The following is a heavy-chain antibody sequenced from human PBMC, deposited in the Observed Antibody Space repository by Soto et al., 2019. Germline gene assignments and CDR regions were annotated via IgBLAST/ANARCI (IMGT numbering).Heavy chain of an antibody. CDR1: GYTFTSDG. J-gene: IGHJ4*02. D-gene: IGHD1-26*01. CDR2: LSAYNGNT. Sequence: QVQLVQSGAEVMKPGASVKVSCKASGYTFTSDGISWVRQAPGQGLEWVGWLSAYNGNTNYSQKRQARVTNTTNTSMSPAYMDLRTLGSDDTAVYDCAREQGGTSYYWGQGTLVTVSS. V-gene: IGHV1-18*01. CDR3: AREQGGTSYY.